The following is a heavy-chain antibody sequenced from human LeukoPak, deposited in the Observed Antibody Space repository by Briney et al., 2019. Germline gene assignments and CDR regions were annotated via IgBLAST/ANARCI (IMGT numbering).Heavy chain of an antibody. CDR3: AREYSSSSGPFDY. V-gene: IGHV4-39*02. D-gene: IGHD6-13*01. Sequence: PSETLSLTCTVSGGSISSSSYYWGWIRQPPGKGLEWIGSIYYSGSTYYNPSLKSRVTISVDTSKNQISLKLSSVTAADSAVYYCAREYSSSSGPFDYWGQGTLGTVPS. J-gene: IGHJ4*02. CDR2: IYYSGST. CDR1: GGSISSSSYY.